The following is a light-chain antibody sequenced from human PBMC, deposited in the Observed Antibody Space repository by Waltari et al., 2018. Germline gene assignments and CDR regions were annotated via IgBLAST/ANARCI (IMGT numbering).Light chain of an antibody. CDR2: SNN. V-gene: IGLV1-44*01. Sequence: QSVFTQPPSASGTPGQRVTIPCSGSSSNIGSNTVNWYQPLPGTAPKLLIDSNNQRPSGFPYRFAGSKSGTSASLAISGLHSEDEADYYCAAWEDSLNVLFGGGTKLTVL. J-gene: IGLJ2*01. CDR3: AAWEDSLNVL. CDR1: SSNIGSNT.